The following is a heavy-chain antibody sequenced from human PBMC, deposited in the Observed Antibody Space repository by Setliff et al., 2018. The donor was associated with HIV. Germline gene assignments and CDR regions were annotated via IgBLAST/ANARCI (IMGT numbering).Heavy chain of an antibody. V-gene: IGHV4-61*02. CDR2: IYSSGST. CDR1: GGSISSGNYY. J-gene: IGHJ4*02. D-gene: IGHD3-3*01. CDR3: ARHANYDFWSGYWGYYFDY. Sequence: SSETLSLTCTVSGGSISSGNYYWSWIRQPAGKGLEWIGRIYSSGSTNYNPSLKTRVTISIDTSKKQVSLKLSSVTAADTAVYYCARHANYDFWSGYWGYYFDYWGQGTLVTVSS.